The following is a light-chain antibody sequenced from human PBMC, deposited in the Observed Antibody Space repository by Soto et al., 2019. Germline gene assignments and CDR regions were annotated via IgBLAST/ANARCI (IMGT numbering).Light chain of an antibody. Sequence: QSALTQPPSASGSPGQSVTISCTGTSSDVGAYTYVSWYQQHPGKAPKLMIYGVTERPSGVPDRFSGSKSGNTASLTVSGLQTEDEAYYYCSSYAGNNNYVFGTGTQLTVL. V-gene: IGLV2-8*01. CDR2: GVT. J-gene: IGLJ1*01. CDR3: SSYAGNNNYV. CDR1: SSDVGAYTY.